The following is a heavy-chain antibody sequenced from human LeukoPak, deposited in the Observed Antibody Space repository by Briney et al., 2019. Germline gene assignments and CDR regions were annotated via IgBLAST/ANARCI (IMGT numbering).Heavy chain of an antibody. CDR1: GGSFSGYY. D-gene: IGHD3-10*01. J-gene: IGHJ6*02. V-gene: IGHV4-34*01. Sequence: SETLSLTCAVYGGSFSGYYWSWIRQPPGKGLEWIGEINHSGSTNYNPSLKGRDTISVDTSKNQFSLKLSSVTAADTAVYYCARGFRKRYGSGSYYPPPYYYYGMDVWGQGTTVTVSS. CDR2: INHSGST. CDR3: ARGFRKRYGSGSYYPPPYYYYGMDV.